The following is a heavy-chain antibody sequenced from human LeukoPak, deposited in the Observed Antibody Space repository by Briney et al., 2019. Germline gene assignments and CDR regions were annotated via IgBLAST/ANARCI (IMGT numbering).Heavy chain of an antibody. V-gene: IGHV1-2*02. Sequence: GASVKVSCKASGYTFTDYYMHWVRQAPGQGLEWMGWINPNSGGTNYAQKFQGRVTMTRDTSISTAYMELSRLRSDDTAVYYCARVAGYSSGWFDYWGQGTLVTVSS. J-gene: IGHJ5*01. D-gene: IGHD6-19*01. CDR1: GYTFTDYY. CDR2: INPNSGGT. CDR3: ARVAGYSSGWFDY.